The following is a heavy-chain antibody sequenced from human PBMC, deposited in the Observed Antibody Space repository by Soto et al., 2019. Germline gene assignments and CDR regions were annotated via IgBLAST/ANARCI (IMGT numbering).Heavy chain of an antibody. CDR3: ARESAGSGKNNWFDP. CDR2: IHDSGST. V-gene: IGHV4-59*01. D-gene: IGHD3-10*01. CDR1: GASISTYY. Sequence: QVQLQESGPGLVKPSETLSLTCTVSGASISTYYWSWVRQPPGKGLEWIGYIHDSGSTYYNPSLKSRVTMSLDAARNQFFLQLNSVTAADTAVYYCARESAGSGKNNWFDPWGQGMLGTVSS. J-gene: IGHJ5*02.